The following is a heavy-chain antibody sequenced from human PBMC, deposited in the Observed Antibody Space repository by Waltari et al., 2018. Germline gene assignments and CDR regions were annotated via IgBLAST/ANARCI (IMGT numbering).Heavy chain of an antibody. J-gene: IGHJ4*02. D-gene: IGHD3-22*01. Sequence: QVQLVESGGGVVQPGRSLRLSCAASGFTFSSYGMHWVRQAPGKGLEGVAVISYDGSNKYYADSVKGRFTISRDNSKNTLYLQMNSLRAEDTAVYYCAKPGTMIVVVTPSGFDYWGQGTLVTVSS. CDR1: GFTFSSYG. CDR3: AKPGTMIVVVTPSGFDY. V-gene: IGHV3-30*18. CDR2: ISYDGSNK.